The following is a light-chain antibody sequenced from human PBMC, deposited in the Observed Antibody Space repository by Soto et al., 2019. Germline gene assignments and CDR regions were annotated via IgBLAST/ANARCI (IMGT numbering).Light chain of an antibody. CDR1: QSVSSSY. J-gene: IGKJ5*01. CDR3: QQHGSSPRIT. CDR2: GAS. Sequence: EIVFTQSRGPLSLSPGGRATLSCSASQSVSSSYLAWYQQKPGQAHRLIIYGASSRATGIPDRFSGSGSGTDFTLTIRRLEPEDLAVYYCQQHGSSPRITFGQGTRLEIK. V-gene: IGKV3-20*01.